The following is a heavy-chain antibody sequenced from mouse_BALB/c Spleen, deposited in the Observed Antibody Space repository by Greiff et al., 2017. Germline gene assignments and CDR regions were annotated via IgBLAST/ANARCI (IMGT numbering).Heavy chain of an antibody. V-gene: IGHV5-6-3*01. CDR2: INSNGGGT. CDR1: GFTFSSYG. CDR3: ARDDYGSSYSAWFAY. Sequence: EVQLVESGGGLVQPGGSLKLSCAASGFTFSSYGMSWVRQTPDKRLELVATINSNGGGTYYPDSVKGRFTISRDNAKNTLYLQMSSLKSEDTAMYYCARDDYGSSYSAWFAYWGQGTLVTVSA. J-gene: IGHJ3*01. D-gene: IGHD1-1*01.